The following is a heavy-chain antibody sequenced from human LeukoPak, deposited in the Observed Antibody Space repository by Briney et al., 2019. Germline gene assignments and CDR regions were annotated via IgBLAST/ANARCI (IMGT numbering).Heavy chain of an antibody. CDR1: GFTFSSYS. D-gene: IGHD6-13*01. V-gene: IGHV3-21*01. CDR3: ARDPIGISAAGNWFDP. Sequence: GGSLRLSCAASGFTFSSYSMNWVRQAPGKGLEWVSSISSSSSYIYYADSMKGRFTISRDNAKNSLYLQMNSLRAEDTAVYYCARDPIGISAAGNWFDPWGQGTLVTVSS. CDR2: ISSSSSYI. J-gene: IGHJ5*02.